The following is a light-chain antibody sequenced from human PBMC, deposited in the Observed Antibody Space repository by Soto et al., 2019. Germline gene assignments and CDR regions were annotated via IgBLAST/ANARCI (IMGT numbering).Light chain of an antibody. CDR1: SGHNTYS. CDR2: LKSDGSH. J-gene: IGLJ2*01. CDR3: QTWATGIQV. V-gene: IGLV4-69*01. Sequence: QLVLTQSPSAPASLGASVKLTCTLSSGHNTYSIAWHQQQPEKGPRFLMKLKSDGSHSRGDGIPDRFSGSSSGAERYLTISSLQSEDEADYYCQTWATGIQVFGGGTKVTVL.